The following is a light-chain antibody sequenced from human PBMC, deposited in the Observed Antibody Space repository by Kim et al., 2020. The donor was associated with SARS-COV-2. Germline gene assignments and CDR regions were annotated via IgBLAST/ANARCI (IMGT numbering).Light chain of an antibody. CDR1: KLGDKY. CDR2: QDS. Sequence: SPGQTASITCPGDKLGDKYACWYQQKPGQSPVLVIYQDSKRPSGIPERFSGSNSGNTATLTISGTQAMDEADYYCQAWDSSTHNYVFGTGTKVTVL. CDR3: QAWDSSTHNYV. V-gene: IGLV3-1*01. J-gene: IGLJ1*01.